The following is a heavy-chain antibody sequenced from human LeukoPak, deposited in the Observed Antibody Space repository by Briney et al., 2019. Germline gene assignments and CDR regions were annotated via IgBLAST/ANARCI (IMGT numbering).Heavy chain of an antibody. J-gene: IGHJ4*02. V-gene: IGHV4-34*01. Sequence: SETLSLTCAVYGGSFSGYYWSWIRQPPGKGLEWIGEINHSGSTNYNPSLKSRVTISVDTSKNQFSLKLSSVTAADMAVYYCAGLEGKEMATSDYWGQGTLVTVSS. CDR1: GGSFSGYY. D-gene: IGHD5-24*01. CDR2: INHSGST. CDR3: AGLEGKEMATSDY.